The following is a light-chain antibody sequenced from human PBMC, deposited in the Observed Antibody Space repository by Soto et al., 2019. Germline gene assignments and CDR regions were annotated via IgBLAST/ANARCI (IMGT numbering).Light chain of an antibody. Sequence: SALTQPPSASGSPGQSVTISCTGTSSDVGGYNCVSWYQQHPGKVPKLMISEVNKRPSGVPDRFSGSKSGNTASLTVSGLQAEDEADYYCSSCGDNNIYVFGTGTKVTVL. CDR2: EVN. CDR3: SSCGDNNIYV. V-gene: IGLV2-8*01. J-gene: IGLJ1*01. CDR1: SSDVGGYNC.